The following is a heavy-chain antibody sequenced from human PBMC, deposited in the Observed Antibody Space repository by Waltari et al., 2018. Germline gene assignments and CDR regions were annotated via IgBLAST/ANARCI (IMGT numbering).Heavy chain of an antibody. CDR3: ARNIRGFDY. CDR1: GGSISSSSYY. Sequence: QLQLQESGPGLVKPSETLSLTCTVSGGSISSSSYYWGWIRQPPGKGLEWIGSIYYSGRTYYNPSLKGRVTISVDTSKNQFSLKLSSVTAADTAVYYCARNIRGFDYWGQGTLVTVSS. CDR2: IYYSGRT. J-gene: IGHJ4*02. V-gene: IGHV4-39*07. D-gene: IGHD3-3*02.